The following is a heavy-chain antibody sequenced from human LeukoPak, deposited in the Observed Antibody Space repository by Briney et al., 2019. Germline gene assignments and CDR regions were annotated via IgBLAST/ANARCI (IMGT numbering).Heavy chain of an antibody. CDR1: GFTFSSYG. CDR2: IRFDESNK. V-gene: IGHV3-30*02. CDR3: AKDLGSGYGLIDY. J-gene: IGHJ4*02. D-gene: IGHD5-12*01. Sequence: QPGGSLRLSCTASGFTFSSYGMHWVRQAPGKGLEWVAFIRFDESNKNYTDSVKGRFTISRDNSKNTLYLQMNSLRAEDTAVYYCAKDLGSGYGLIDYWGQGTLVTVSS.